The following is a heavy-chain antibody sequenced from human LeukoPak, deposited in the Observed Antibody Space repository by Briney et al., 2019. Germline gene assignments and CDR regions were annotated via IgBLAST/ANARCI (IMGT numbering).Heavy chain of an antibody. J-gene: IGHJ3*02. Sequence: GGSLRLSCAASGFTFSTYAMHWVRQAPGRGLEYVSAITHNGGSTYYANSVKDRFTISRDNSKNTLYLQMGSLRAEDMAVYYCARARIQLWLDAFDIWGQGTMVTVSS. CDR2: ITHNGGST. D-gene: IGHD5-18*01. CDR3: ARARIQLWLDAFDI. V-gene: IGHV3-64*01. CDR1: GFTFSTYA.